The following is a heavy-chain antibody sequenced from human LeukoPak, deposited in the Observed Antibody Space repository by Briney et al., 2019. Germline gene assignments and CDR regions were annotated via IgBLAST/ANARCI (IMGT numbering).Heavy chain of an antibody. D-gene: IGHD6-19*01. CDR3: ARAGAVADTFYFDY. CDR1: GGSISSYD. Sequence: PSETLSLTCTVSGGSISSYDWSWIRQPPGKGLEWIGRIYTSGSTNYNPSLKSRVTMSVDTSNSQCSLKLSSVTAAATAVYYCARAGAVADTFYFDYWGQGTLVTVSS. J-gene: IGHJ4*02. CDR2: IYTSGST. V-gene: IGHV4-4*07.